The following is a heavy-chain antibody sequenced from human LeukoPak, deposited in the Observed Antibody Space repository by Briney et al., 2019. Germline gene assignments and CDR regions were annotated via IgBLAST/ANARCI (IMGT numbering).Heavy chain of an antibody. CDR2: INAGNGNT. Sequence: GASVKVSCKASGYTFTSYAMHWVRQAPGQRLEWMGWINAGNGNTKYSQKFQGRVTITRDTSASTAYMELSSLRSEDTAVYYCARLWFGELSFSYFDYWGQGTLVTVSS. CDR3: ARLWFGELSFSYFDY. V-gene: IGHV1-3*01. D-gene: IGHD3-10*01. J-gene: IGHJ4*02. CDR1: GYTFTSYA.